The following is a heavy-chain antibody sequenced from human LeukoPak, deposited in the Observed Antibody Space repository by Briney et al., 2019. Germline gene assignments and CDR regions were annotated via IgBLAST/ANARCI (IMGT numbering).Heavy chain of an antibody. D-gene: IGHD3-10*01. V-gene: IGHV3-21*01. Sequence: PGGSLRLSCAASGFTFSSYSMNWVRQAPGKGLEWVSSISSSSSYIYYADSVKGRFAISRDNAKNSLYLQMNSLRAEDTAVYYCARTYGSGTYSDYRGQGTLVTVSS. CDR2: ISSSSSYI. J-gene: IGHJ4*02. CDR3: ARTYGSGTYSDY. CDR1: GFTFSSYS.